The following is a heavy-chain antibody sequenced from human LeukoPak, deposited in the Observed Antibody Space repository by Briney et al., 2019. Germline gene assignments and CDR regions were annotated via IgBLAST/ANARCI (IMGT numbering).Heavy chain of an antibody. V-gene: IGHV4-59*08. Sequence: SETLSLTCAVYGGSFSGYYWSWIRQPPGKGLEWIGYIYYSGSTNYNPSLKSRVTISVDTSKNQFSLKLSSVTAADTAVYYCARHRMRDGYKFDYWGQGTLVTVSS. CDR2: IYYSGST. J-gene: IGHJ4*02. CDR1: GGSFSGYY. CDR3: ARHRMRDGYKFDY. D-gene: IGHD5-24*01.